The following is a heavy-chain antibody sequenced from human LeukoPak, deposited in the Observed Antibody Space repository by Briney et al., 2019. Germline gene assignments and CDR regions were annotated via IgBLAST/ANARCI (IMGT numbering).Heavy chain of an antibody. V-gene: IGHV4-59*11. Sequence: PSETLSLTCTVSGGSISSHYWSWIRQPPGKGLEWIGYIYYSGSTNYNPSLKSRVTISVDTSKNQFSLKLSSVTAADTAVYYCARAEVQLLPRRLLYYYYMDVWGKGTTVTVSS. J-gene: IGHJ6*03. CDR3: ARAEVQLLPRRLLYYYYMDV. CDR1: GGSISSHY. D-gene: IGHD2-2*01. CDR2: IYYSGST.